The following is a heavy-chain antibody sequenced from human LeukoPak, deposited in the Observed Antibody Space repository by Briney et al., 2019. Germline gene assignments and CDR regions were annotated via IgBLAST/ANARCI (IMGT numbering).Heavy chain of an antibody. D-gene: IGHD2-8*01. CDR3: ARKGGTRGPLNY. J-gene: IGHJ4*02. CDR2: IRQDGSET. Sequence: GGSLRLSCAASGFTFSNYWMSWVRQAPGKGSEWVANIRQDGSETYYVDSVKGRFTISRDNAKNTLFLQMNSLTAEDTAVYYCARKGGTRGPLNYWGQGTLVTVSS. CDR1: GFTFSNYW. V-gene: IGHV3-7*01.